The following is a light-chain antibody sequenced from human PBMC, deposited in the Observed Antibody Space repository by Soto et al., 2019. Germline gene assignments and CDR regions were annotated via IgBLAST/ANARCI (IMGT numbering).Light chain of an antibody. CDR2: GAS. V-gene: IGKV3-20*01. CDR3: QQYGSSPPKT. J-gene: IGKJ1*01. Sequence: VLTQSPGTLSLSQGERATLSCRASQSVSSNYLAWYQQKPGQAPRLLIYGASSRATGIPDRFSGSGSGTDFTLTISRLEPEDFAVYYCQQYGSSPPKTFGQGTKVDIK. CDR1: QSVSSNY.